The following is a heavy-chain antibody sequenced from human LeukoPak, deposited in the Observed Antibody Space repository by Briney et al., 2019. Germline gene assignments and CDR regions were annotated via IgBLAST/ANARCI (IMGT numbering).Heavy chain of an antibody. Sequence: SETLSLTCTVSGGSISSGDYYWSWIRQPPGKGLVWFVYIYYSGSTYYNQSLKSRVTISVDTSKNQFSLKLSSVTAADTAVYYCARGDSSSWYEEDYFDYWGQGTLVTVSS. V-gene: IGHV4-30-4*01. CDR3: ARGDSSSWYEEDYFDY. CDR1: GGSISSGDYY. CDR2: IYYSGST. D-gene: IGHD6-13*01. J-gene: IGHJ4*02.